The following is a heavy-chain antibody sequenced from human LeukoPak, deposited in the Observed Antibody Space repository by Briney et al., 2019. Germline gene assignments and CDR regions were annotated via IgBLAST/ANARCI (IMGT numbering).Heavy chain of an antibody. D-gene: IGHD6-25*01. CDR1: GFTFSSYA. V-gene: IGHV3-53*01. CDR3: ARDRADYYYGMDV. Sequence: GGSLRLSCEASGFTFSSYAMSWVRQAPGKGLEWVSVIYSGGSTYYADSVKGRFTISRDNSKNTLYLQMNSLRAEDTAVYYCARDRADYYYGMDVWGQGTTVTVSS. J-gene: IGHJ6*02. CDR2: IYSGGST.